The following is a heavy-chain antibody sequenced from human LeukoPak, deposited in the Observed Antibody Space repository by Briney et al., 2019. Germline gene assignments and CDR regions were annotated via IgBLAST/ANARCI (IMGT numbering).Heavy chain of an antibody. CDR3: TKDLHILATDY. CDR1: GFTFSNYW. V-gene: IGHV3-74*01. J-gene: IGHJ4*02. Sequence: GGSLRLSCAASGFTFSNYWMHWVRQAPGKGLEWVSSIHGDGSNTNYAASVKGRFTISRDNAKNTLYLQMSSLRAEDTAVYYCTKDLHILATDYWGQGTLVIVSS. CDR2: IHGDGSNT. D-gene: IGHD5-12*01.